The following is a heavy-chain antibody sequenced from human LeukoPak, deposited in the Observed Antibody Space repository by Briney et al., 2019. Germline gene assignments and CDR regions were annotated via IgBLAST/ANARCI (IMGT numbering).Heavy chain of an antibody. V-gene: IGHV4-30-4*01. CDR3: ARGGSYGDYVNY. D-gene: IGHD4-17*01. Sequence: PSQTLSLTCTGTGGSISNGDYYWSWIRQPPGKGLEWIGYIYYSGSTYYNPSLKSRVTISVDTSKNQFSLKLSSVTAADTAVYYCARGGSYGDYVNYWGQGTLVTVSS. CDR2: IYYSGST. J-gene: IGHJ4*02. CDR1: GGSISNGDYY.